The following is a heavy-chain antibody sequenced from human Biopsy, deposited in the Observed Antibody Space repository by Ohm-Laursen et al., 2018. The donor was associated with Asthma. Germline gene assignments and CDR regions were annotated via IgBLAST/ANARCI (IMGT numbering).Heavy chain of an antibody. J-gene: IGHJ4*02. D-gene: IGHD2-2*01. CDR3: ARGPEYVRSSGALDY. CDR1: GGTFSSNS. Sequence: ASVKVSCKASGGTFSSNSINWVRQAPGQGLEWMGRIIPILGPTNYAQKFRGRVTISADDSTSTAYMELSSLSSEGTALYYCARGPEYVRSSGALDYWGQGTLVTVSS. CDR2: IIPILGPT. V-gene: IGHV1-69*11.